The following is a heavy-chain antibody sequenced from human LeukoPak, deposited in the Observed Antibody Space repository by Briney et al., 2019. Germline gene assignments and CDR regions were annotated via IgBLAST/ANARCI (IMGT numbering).Heavy chain of an antibody. V-gene: IGHV3-23*01. CDR1: GFTLSSYA. CDR2: IGSDGGNT. J-gene: IGHJ4*02. D-gene: IGHD2-15*01. CDR3: ARQLGYCSDGSCYFDN. Sequence: GGSLRLSCAASGFTLSSYAMSWVRQAPGKGLEWVSAIGSDGGNTYYANSVKGRFTISRVNSKNMLYLQMSSLSADDTAVYFCARQLGYCSDGSCYFDNWGQGALVTVSS.